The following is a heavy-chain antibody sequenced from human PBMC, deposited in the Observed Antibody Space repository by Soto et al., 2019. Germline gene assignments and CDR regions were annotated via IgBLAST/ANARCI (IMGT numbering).Heavy chain of an antibody. CDR2: ISYDGSNK. CDR1: GFTFSSYG. Sequence: GGSLRLSCAASGFTFSSYGMHWVRQAPGKGLEWVAVISYDGSNKYYADSVKGRFTISRDNSKNTLYLQMNSLRAEDTAVYYCAKDQTYYYDSSGYYPQTWFDYWGQGTLVTVSS. CDR3: AKDQTYYYDSSGYYPQTWFDY. D-gene: IGHD3-22*01. J-gene: IGHJ4*02. V-gene: IGHV3-30*18.